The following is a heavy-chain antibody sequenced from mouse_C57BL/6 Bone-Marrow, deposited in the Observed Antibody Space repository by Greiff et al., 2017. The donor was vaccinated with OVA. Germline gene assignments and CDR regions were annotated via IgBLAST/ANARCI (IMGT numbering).Heavy chain of an antibody. CDR1: GYTFTSYG. Sequence: VKLQESGAELARPGASVKLSCKASGYTFTSYGLSWVKQRTGQGLEWIGEIYPRSGNTYYNEKFKGKATLTADKSSSTAYMELRSLTSEDSAVYFCVYSNLWAMDYWGQGTSVTVSS. V-gene: IGHV1-81*01. CDR3: VYSNLWAMDY. D-gene: IGHD2-5*01. CDR2: IYPRSGNT. J-gene: IGHJ4*01.